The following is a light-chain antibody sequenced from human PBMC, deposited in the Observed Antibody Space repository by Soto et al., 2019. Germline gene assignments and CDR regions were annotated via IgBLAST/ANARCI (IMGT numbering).Light chain of an antibody. CDR1: QGVTTN. V-gene: IGKV3-15*01. Sequence: EIVMTQSPATLSVSPGERATLSCRAGQGVTTNFAWYQQKSGQSPRLLIYDVSIRATGVPARFSGTGSETDFTLTISGLQSEDSAVYYCQQYDNWPPITFGQGTRLEIK. CDR2: DVS. J-gene: IGKJ5*01. CDR3: QQYDNWPPIT.